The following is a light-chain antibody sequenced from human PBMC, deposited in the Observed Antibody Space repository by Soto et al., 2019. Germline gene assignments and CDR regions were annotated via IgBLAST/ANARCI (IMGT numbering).Light chain of an antibody. CDR2: FAS. CDR3: QQSNSAPWT. Sequence: DIQMTQSSSLSASVGDRVIIPCRASQNINSYLNWYQRKPGKAPKLLIYFASVLQSGGPSRFRGSGSGTDFTLTITSLQPEDFATYYCQQSNSAPWTFGQGTKVDMK. J-gene: IGKJ1*01. V-gene: IGKV1-39*01. CDR1: QNINSY.